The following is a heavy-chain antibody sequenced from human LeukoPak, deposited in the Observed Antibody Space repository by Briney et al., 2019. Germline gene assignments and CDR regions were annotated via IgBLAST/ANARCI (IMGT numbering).Heavy chain of an antibody. CDR3: AKDYDRNEAAANFDS. J-gene: IGHJ5*01. CDR2: ISFGGNTA. CDR1: GFTFSHYY. Sequence: RPRGSLRLSCAASGFTFSHYYMSWIRQAPGKGLEWISYISFGGNTAFYADSLKGRITISRDNTKNLVFLEMNNLRAEDTAVYYCAKDYDRNEAAANFDSWGQGILVTVSS. D-gene: IGHD6-13*01. V-gene: IGHV3-11*04.